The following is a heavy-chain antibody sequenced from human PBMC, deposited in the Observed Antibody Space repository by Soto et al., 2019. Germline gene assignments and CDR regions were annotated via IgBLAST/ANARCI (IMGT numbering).Heavy chain of an antibody. D-gene: IGHD3-10*01. CDR2: IYYSGST. J-gene: IGHJ4*02. Sequence: SETLSLTCTVSGGSISSGNYCWSWIRQPPGKGLEWIGYIYYSGSTYYNPSLKSRVTISVDASKNQFSLKLSSVTAADTAVYYCARSHGSGSYYNDYWGQGTLVTVSS. V-gene: IGHV4-30-4*01. CDR1: GGSISSGNYC. CDR3: ARSHGSGSYYNDY.